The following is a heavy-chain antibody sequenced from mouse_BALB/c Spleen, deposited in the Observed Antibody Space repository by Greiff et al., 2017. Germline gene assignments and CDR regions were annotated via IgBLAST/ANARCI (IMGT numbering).Heavy chain of an antibody. Sequence: EVQGVESGGGLVQPGGSLRLSCATSGFTFTDYYMSWVRQPPGKALEWLGFIRNKANGYTTEYSASVKGRFTISRDNSQSILYLQVNTLRAEDSATYYCARGSYGYNYYAMEYGGQGTSVTVSS. CDR1: GFTFTDYY. D-gene: IGHD1-2*01. V-gene: IGHV7-3*02. J-gene: IGHJ4*01. CDR3: ARGSYGYNYYAMEY. CDR2: IRNKANGYTT.